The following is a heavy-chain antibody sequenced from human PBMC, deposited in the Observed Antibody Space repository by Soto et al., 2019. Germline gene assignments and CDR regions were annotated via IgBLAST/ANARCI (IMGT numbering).Heavy chain of an antibody. Sequence: QMHLQESGPGLVKPSETLSLTCTVSGGSISSSYWSWIRQPPGKGLEWLAYIYDDGSANYNPSLKSRATISLEISKNQFSLKLTSVTAADTAVYYCARDKYCSGGSCRKNWFDPWGQGTLVTVSS. CDR3: ARDKYCSGGSCRKNWFDP. CDR2: IYDDGSA. D-gene: IGHD2-15*01. V-gene: IGHV4-59*01. J-gene: IGHJ5*02. CDR1: GGSISSSY.